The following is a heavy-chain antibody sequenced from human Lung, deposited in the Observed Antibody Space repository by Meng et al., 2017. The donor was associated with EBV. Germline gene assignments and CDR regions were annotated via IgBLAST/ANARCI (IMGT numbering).Heavy chain of an antibody. Sequence: QLGKSGSEVKKPGFPVKGSCKDSGGTFSSYTISWVRQAPGQGLEWMGRIIPILGIANYAQKFQGRVTITADKSTSTAYMELSSLRSEDTAVYYCARDEGGWLTAPDYWGQGTLVTVSS. J-gene: IGHJ4*02. CDR3: ARDEGGWLTAPDY. CDR1: GGTFSSYT. V-gene: IGHV1-69*08. CDR2: IIPILGIA. D-gene: IGHD5-24*01.